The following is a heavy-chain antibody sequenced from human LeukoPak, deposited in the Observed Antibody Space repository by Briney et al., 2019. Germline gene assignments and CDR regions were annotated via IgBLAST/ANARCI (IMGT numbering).Heavy chain of an antibody. V-gene: IGHV1-2*02. CDR3: ARDLSSSWSEDNWFDP. CDR2: INPNSGGT. Sequence: GASVKVSCKASGYTFTGYYMHWVRQAPGQGLEWMRWINPNSGGTNYAQKFQGRVTMTRDTSISTAYMELSRLRSDDTAVYYCARDLSSSWSEDNWFDPWGQGTLVTVSS. D-gene: IGHD6-13*01. CDR1: GYTFTGYY. J-gene: IGHJ5*02.